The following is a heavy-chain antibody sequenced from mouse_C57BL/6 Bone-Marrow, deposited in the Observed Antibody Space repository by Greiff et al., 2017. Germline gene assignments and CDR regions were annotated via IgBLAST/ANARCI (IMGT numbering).Heavy chain of an antibody. CDR2: IDPSDSYT. CDR3: ARSHYGSSYDWYFDV. D-gene: IGHD1-1*01. V-gene: IGHV1-69*01. Sequence: QVQLKQPGAELVMPGASVKLSCKASGYTFTSYWMPWVKQRPGQGLEWIGEIDPSDSYTNYNQKFKGKSTLTVDKSSSTAYMQLSSLTSEDSAVYYCARSHYGSSYDWYFDVWGTGTTVTVSS. CDR1: GYTFTSYW. J-gene: IGHJ1*03.